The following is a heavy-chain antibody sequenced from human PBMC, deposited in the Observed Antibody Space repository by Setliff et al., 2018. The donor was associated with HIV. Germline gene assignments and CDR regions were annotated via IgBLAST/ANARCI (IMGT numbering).Heavy chain of an antibody. CDR1: GYTFTGHY. CDR3: ARNFGLSPSGKYYYYYGMDI. CDR2: VNPNSGDA. Sequence: GASVKVSCKASGYTFTGHYLHWVRQAPGQGLEWLGWVNPNSGDAIYAQNFQGRVTMTRDTSINAAYMELRGMRYDDTAVYYCARNFGLSPSGKYYYYYGMDIWGQGTTVTVSS. V-gene: IGHV1-2*02. D-gene: IGHD3-10*01. J-gene: IGHJ6*02.